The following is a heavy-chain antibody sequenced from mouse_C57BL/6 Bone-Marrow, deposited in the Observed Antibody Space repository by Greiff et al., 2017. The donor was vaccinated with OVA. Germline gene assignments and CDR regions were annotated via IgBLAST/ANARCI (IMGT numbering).Heavy chain of an antibody. V-gene: IGHV1-54*01. J-gene: IGHJ3*01. CDR3: ARGPVGGFAY. CDR1: GYAFTNYL. D-gene: IGHD1-1*02. CDR2: INPGSGST. Sequence: QVHVKQSGAELVRPGTSVKVSCKASGYAFTNYLIEWVKQRPGQGLEWIGVINPGSGSTNYNEKFKSKATLTVDTSSSTAYMQLSSLTSEDSAVYYCARGPVGGFAYWGQGTLVTVSA.